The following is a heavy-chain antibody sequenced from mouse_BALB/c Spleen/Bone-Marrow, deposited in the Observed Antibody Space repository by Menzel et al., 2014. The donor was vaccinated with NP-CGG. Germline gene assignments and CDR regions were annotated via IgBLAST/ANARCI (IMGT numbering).Heavy chain of an antibody. CDR3: ARWNGYYAMDY. Sequence: ESGPALVKPSQSLSLTCTVTGYSIXSGYSWHWIRQFPGNTLEWMGYIHYSGGTNYNPSLKSRISITRDTSKNQFFLQLNSVTTEDTATYCCARWNGYYAMDYWGQGTSVTVSS. J-gene: IGHJ4*01. D-gene: IGHD1-2*01. CDR2: IHYSGGT. V-gene: IGHV3-1*02. CDR1: GYSIXSGYS.